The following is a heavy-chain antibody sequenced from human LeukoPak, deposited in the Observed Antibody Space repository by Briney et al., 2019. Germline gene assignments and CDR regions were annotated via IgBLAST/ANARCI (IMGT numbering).Heavy chain of an antibody. CDR3: ARGGGIQLWLEFFY. V-gene: IGHV4-34*01. CDR1: GGSFSDYY. J-gene: IGHJ4*02. CDR2: INHSGST. D-gene: IGHD5-18*01. Sequence: SETLSLTCAVYGGSFSDYYWSWIRQPPGKGLEWIGEINHSGSTNYNPSLKSRVTISVDTSKNQFSLKLSSVTAADTAVYYCARGGGIQLWLEFFYWGQGTLVTVSS.